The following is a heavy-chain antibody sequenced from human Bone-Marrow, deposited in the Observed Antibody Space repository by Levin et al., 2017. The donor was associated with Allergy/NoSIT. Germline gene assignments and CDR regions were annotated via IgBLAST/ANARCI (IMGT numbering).Heavy chain of an antibody. J-gene: IGHJ4*02. CDR3: ARDFEGQLNS. CDR1: GFTFSSYS. D-gene: IGHD6-6*01. V-gene: IGHV3-21*06. CDR2: ISSGSRSI. Sequence: GGSLRLSCAASGFTFSSYSMNWVRQAPGKGLEWVSSISSGSRSIYYADSVKGRFTISRDDARNSLYLQMNSLRAKDTALYYCARDFEGQLNSWGQGTLVTVSA.